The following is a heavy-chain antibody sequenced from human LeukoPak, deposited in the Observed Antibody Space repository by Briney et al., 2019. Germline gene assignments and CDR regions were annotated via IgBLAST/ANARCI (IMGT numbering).Heavy chain of an antibody. CDR2: IYYSGST. J-gene: IGHJ6*02. D-gene: IGHD4-17*01. CDR3: AREAPRNDYGDYVDYYGMDV. Sequence: SETLSLTCTVSGGSISSGGYYWRWIRQHPGKGLEWIGYIYYSGSTYYNPSLKSRVTISVDTSKNQFSLKLSSVTAADTAVYYCAREAPRNDYGDYVDYYGMDVWGQGTTVTVSS. CDR1: GGSISSGGYY. V-gene: IGHV4-31*03.